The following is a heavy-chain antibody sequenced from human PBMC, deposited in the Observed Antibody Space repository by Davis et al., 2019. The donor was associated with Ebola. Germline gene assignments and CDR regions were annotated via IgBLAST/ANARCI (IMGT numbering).Heavy chain of an antibody. CDR3: AKSQQSLEWGSFFDS. D-gene: IGHD3-3*01. Sequence: PGGSLRLSCAASGFTLTNSGMDWVRQAPGRGLEWVAFLRYDGNNKFYEDSVRGRFTISRDNSKNTLYLQMNGLKTEDTAVYYCAKSQQSLEWGSFFDSWGQGTLVTVSS. CDR2: LRYDGNNK. J-gene: IGHJ4*02. CDR1: GFTLTNSG. V-gene: IGHV3-30*02.